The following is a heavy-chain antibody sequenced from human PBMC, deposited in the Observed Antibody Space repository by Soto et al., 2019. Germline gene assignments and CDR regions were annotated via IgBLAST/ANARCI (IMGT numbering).Heavy chain of an antibody. Sequence: GGSLRLSCTASGFTFSSYAMHWVRQAPGKGLEWVAVISYDGSNKYYADSVKGRFTISRDNSKNTLYLQMNSLRAEDTAVYYCARVLRYFAGPHDYGMDVWGQGTTVTVSS. CDR3: ARVLRYFAGPHDYGMDV. CDR2: ISYDGSNK. V-gene: IGHV3-30-3*01. J-gene: IGHJ6*02. D-gene: IGHD3-9*01. CDR1: GFTFSSYA.